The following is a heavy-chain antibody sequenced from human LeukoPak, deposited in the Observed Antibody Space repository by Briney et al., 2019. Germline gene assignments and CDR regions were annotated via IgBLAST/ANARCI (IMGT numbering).Heavy chain of an antibody. CDR2: IYTSGST. CDR1: GGPISSGSYY. Sequence: PSQTLSLTCTVSGGPISSGSYYWSWIRQPAGKGLEWIGRIYTSGSTNYNPSLKSRVTISVDTSKNQFSLKLSSVTAADTAVYYCARGISKTYYYYYYMDVWGKGTTVTISS. CDR3: ARGISKTYYYYYYMDV. V-gene: IGHV4-61*02. J-gene: IGHJ6*03.